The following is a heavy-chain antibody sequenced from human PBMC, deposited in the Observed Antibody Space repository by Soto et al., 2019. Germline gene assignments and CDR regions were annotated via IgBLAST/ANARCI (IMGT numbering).Heavy chain of an antibody. J-gene: IGHJ4*02. V-gene: IGHV1-69*02. CDR3: ATYYDILTGYYKVDY. CDR1: RGTFSSYT. Sequence: QVQLVQSGAEVKKPGSSVKVSCKASRGTFSSYTISWVRQAPGQGLEWMGRIIPILGIANYAQKFQGRVTITADKPTSTAYMELSSLRSEDTAVYYCATYYDILTGYYKVDYWGQGTLVTVSS. D-gene: IGHD3-9*01. CDR2: IIPILGIA.